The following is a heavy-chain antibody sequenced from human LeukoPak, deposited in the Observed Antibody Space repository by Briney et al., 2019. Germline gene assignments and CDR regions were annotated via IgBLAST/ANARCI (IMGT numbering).Heavy chain of an antibody. CDR3: ARGATRAVRIAARPRGGGGWYYFDY. D-gene: IGHD6-6*01. Sequence: GASVKVSCKASGYTFTSYGISWVRQAPGQGLEWMGWMNPNSGNTGCAQKFQGRVTITRNTSISTAYMELSSLRSEDTAVYYCARGATRAVRIAARPRGGGGWYYFDYWGQGTLVTVSS. V-gene: IGHV1-8*03. CDR2: MNPNSGNT. CDR1: GYTFTSYG. J-gene: IGHJ4*02.